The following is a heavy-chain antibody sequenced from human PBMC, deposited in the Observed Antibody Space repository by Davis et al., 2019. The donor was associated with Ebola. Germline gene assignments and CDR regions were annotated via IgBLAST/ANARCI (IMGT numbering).Heavy chain of an antibody. V-gene: IGHV1-18*01. J-gene: IGHJ4*02. CDR2: ISAYNGNT. D-gene: IGHD3/OR15-3a*01. Sequence: ASVKVSCKASGYTFTSYGISWVRQAPGQGLEWMGWISAYNGNTNYAQKLQGRVTMTTDTSTSTAYMELSSLRSEDTAVYYCARDGLAWHYFDYWGQGTLVTVSS. CDR1: GYTFTSYG. CDR3: ARDGLAWHYFDY.